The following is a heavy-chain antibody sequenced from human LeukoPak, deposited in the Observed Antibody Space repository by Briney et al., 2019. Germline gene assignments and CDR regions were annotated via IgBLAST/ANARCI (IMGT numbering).Heavy chain of an antibody. CDR3: ARGASIGFCSSTSCYKAYDY. CDR2: INPNSGGT. Sequence: GASVKVSCKASGYTFTGYYMHWVRQAPGQGLEWMEWINPNSGGTNYAQKFQGRVTMTRDTSISTAYMELSRLRSDDTAVYYCARGASIGFCSSTSCYKAYDYWGQGTLVTVSS. V-gene: IGHV1-2*02. J-gene: IGHJ4*02. D-gene: IGHD2-2*02. CDR1: GYTFTGYY.